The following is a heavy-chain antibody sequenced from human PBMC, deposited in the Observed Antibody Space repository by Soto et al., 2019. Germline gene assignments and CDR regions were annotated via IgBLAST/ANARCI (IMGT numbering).Heavy chain of an antibody. J-gene: IGHJ4*02. Sequence: TRGSLRLSCAASGFTFTTYAMSWVRQAPGKGLEWVSGVTDSGGKTYYADSVKGRFTISRDNSKNTLYLQMNSLRAEDTAVYYCAKGFIVAATTPEFDYWGQGTLVTVSS. D-gene: IGHD1-26*01. CDR1: GFTFTTYA. CDR2: VTDSGGKT. V-gene: IGHV3-23*01. CDR3: AKGFIVAATTPEFDY.